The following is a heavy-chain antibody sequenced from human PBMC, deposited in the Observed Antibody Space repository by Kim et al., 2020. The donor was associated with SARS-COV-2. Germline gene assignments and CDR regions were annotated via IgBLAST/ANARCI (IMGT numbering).Heavy chain of an antibody. D-gene: IGHD2-2*01. CDR3: ARGVVVRAAMLWTGRHYY. CDR1: GGSFSGYY. Sequence: SETLSLTCAVYGGSFSGYYWSWIRQPPGKGLEWIGEINHSGSTNYNPSLKSRVTISVDTSKNQFSLKMSSLTAADTAVYYCARGVVVRAAMLWTGRHYY. V-gene: IGHV4-34*01. J-gene: IGHJ6*01. CDR2: INHSGST.